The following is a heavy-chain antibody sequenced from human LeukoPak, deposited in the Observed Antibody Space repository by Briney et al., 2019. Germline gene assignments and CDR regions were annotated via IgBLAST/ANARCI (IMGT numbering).Heavy chain of an antibody. D-gene: IGHD2-2*01. CDR2: IYYSGST. CDR3: ARQRGYALDP. J-gene: IGHJ5*02. Sequence: TSETLSVTCTGSGXSICSYFGSWIRQPPRKRLEWIGYIYYSGSTNYNPSLKSRVTISVDTSKNQFSLKLSSVTAADTAVYYCARQRGYALDPWGQGTLVTVSS. CDR1: GXSICSYF. V-gene: IGHV4-59*08.